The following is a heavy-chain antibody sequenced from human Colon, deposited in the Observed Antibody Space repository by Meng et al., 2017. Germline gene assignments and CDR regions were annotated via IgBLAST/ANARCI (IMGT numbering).Heavy chain of an antibody. D-gene: IGHD1-20*01. CDR3: ARGRFLTGFDA. Sequence: GESLKISCAASGFTFSSYSMNWVRQAPGKGLEWVASINEDGSETYHVDSVKGRFTISRDNARNSLYLQMDSLRVEDTAVYYCARGRFLTGFDAWGQGTRVTCAS. J-gene: IGHJ5*02. CDR2: INEDGSET. V-gene: IGHV3-7*01. CDR1: GFTFSSYS.